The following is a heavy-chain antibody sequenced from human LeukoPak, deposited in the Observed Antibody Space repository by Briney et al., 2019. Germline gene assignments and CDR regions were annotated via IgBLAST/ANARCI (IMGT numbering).Heavy chain of an antibody. V-gene: IGHV1-2*02. J-gene: IGHJ4*02. CDR2: INPNSGGT. D-gene: IGHD2-15*01. Sequence: ASVKVSCKASGYTFTGYYMHWVRQAPGQGLEWMGWINPNSGGTNYAQKFQGRVTMTRDTSTSTVYMELSSLRSEDTAVYYCARDAGGSCDYWGQGTLVTVSS. CDR3: ARDAGGSCDY. CDR1: GYTFTGYY.